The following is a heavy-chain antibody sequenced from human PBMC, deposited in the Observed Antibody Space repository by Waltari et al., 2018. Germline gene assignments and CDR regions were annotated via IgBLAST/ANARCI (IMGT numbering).Heavy chain of an antibody. CDR2: LTATGGIT. J-gene: IGHJ3*02. Sequence: EVQLLESGGGLVQTGGSLTLSWAASGFIFSNYDSTWVRQAPGEGLEWVSSLTATGGITYYADSVKGRFTISRDVPKNTLYLQMNSLRVEDTAVYYCAKGFSGCINSFVFDIWGQGTMVTVSS. CDR1: GFIFSNYD. V-gene: IGHV3-23*01. D-gene: IGHD3-10*01. CDR3: AKGFSGCINSFVFDI.